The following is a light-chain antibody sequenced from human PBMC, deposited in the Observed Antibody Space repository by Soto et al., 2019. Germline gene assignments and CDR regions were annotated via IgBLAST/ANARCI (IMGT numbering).Light chain of an antibody. J-gene: IGLJ1*01. V-gene: IGLV2-14*01. Sequence: QSALTQPASVSGSAGQSVTISCTGPRSDIGDSNFISWYQHSPGKAPRLLIYEVNNRPSGVSRRFSGSKAGNTASPTISGLLDDDEADYFCASFRSGTILVFGSGTKLTVL. CDR2: EVN. CDR3: ASFRSGTILV. CDR1: RSDIGDSNF.